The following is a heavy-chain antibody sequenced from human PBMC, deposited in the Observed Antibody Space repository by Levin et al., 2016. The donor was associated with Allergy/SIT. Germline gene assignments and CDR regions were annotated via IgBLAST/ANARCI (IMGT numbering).Heavy chain of an antibody. J-gene: IGHJ6*02. CDR3: ARGEDSSGFNYYYYGMDV. Sequence: SCKASGYTFASYYWSWIRQPPGKGLEWIGYIYYRGSTNYTPSLKSRVDISTDTSKNQISLKLSSVTAADTAVYYCARGEDSSGFNYYYYGMDVWGQGTTVTVSS. CDR1: GYTFASYY. CDR2: IYYRGST. V-gene: IGHV4-59*01. D-gene: IGHD3-22*01.